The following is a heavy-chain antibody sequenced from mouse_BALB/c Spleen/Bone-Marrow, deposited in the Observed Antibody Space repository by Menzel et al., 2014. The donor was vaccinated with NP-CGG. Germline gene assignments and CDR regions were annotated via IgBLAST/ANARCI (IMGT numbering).Heavy chain of an antibody. J-gene: IGHJ3*01. D-gene: IGHD4-1*01. CDR3: TTLTGTSY. Sequence: EVKLMESGGGLVQPGGSLKLSCAASGFTFSGYTMSWVRQTLEKRLEWVAFITNGGGNTYYPDTVKGRFTISRDNAKNTLYLQMSSLKSEDTAIYYCTTLTGTSYWGQGTLVTVSA. CDR1: GFTFSGYT. V-gene: IGHV5-12-2*01. CDR2: ITNGGGNT.